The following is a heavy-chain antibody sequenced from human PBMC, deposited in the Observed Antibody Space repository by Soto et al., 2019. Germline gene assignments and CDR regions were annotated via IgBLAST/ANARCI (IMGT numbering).Heavy chain of an antibody. D-gene: IGHD6-19*01. V-gene: IGHV4-39*07. CDR1: GGSISSGPYS. CDR3: ARAQQWLVPAWFDP. CDR2: FYYSGST. Sequence: SETLSLTCTVSGGSISSGPYSWGWIRQPPGKGLEWIGTFYYSGSTNYNPSLESRVTISVDTSKNQFSLKLSSVTAADTAVYYCARAQQWLVPAWFDPWGQGTLVTVSS. J-gene: IGHJ5*02.